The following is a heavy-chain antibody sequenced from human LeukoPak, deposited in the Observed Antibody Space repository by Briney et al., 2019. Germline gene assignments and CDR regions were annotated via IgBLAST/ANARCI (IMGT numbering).Heavy chain of an antibody. V-gene: IGHV3-7*01. Sequence: GGSLRLSCAASGFTFSSYWMSWVRQAPGKGLEWVANIKQDGSEKYYVDSVKGRFTVSRDNAKDSLYLQMNSLRAEDTAVYYCARALTTLTYEGYWGQGTLVTVSS. D-gene: IGHD1-1*01. J-gene: IGHJ4*02. CDR1: GFTFSSYW. CDR2: IKQDGSEK. CDR3: ARALTTLTYEGY.